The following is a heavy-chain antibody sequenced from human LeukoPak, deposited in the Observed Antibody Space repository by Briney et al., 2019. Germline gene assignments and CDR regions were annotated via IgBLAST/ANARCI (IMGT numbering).Heavy chain of an antibody. Sequence: SETLSLTCTASGGSFSSYYWSWIRQPPGKGLEWIGDINYSGSTNYNPSLKSRVTISVDTSKNQFSLKLSSVTAADTAVYYCARDKGSYSSSSAVWFDPWGQGNLVTVSS. V-gene: IGHV4-59*12. CDR2: INYSGST. D-gene: IGHD6-6*01. J-gene: IGHJ5*02. CDR1: GGSFSSYY. CDR3: ARDKGSYSSSSAVWFDP.